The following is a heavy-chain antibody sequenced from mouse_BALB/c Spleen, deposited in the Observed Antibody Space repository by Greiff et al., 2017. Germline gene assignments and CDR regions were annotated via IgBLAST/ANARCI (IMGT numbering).Heavy chain of an antibody. V-gene: IGHV1-14*01. CDR3: ARPPVSSYWDFDV. CDR1: GYTFTSYV. J-gene: IGHJ1*01. Sequence: VQLQQSGPELVKPGASVKMSCKASGYTFTSYVMHWVKQKPGQGLEWIGYINPYNDGTKYNEKFKGKATLTSDKSSSTAYMELSSLTSEDSAVYYCARPPVSSYWDFDVWGAGTTVTVSS. D-gene: IGHD2-10*02. CDR2: INPYNDGT.